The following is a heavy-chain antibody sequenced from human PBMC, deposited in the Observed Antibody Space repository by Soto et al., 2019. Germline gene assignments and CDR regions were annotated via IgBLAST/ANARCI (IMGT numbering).Heavy chain of an antibody. Sequence: QLQLQESGSGLVKPSQTQSLTCAVSGGSISSGGYSWSWIRQPPGKGLEWIGYIYHSGSTYYNPSLKSRVTISVDRSKNQFSLKLSSVTAADTAVYYCARGPPNTYWGQGTLVTVSS. D-gene: IGHD2-8*01. CDR1: GGSISSGGYS. V-gene: IGHV4-30-2*01. CDR3: ARGPPNTY. J-gene: IGHJ4*02. CDR2: IYHSGST.